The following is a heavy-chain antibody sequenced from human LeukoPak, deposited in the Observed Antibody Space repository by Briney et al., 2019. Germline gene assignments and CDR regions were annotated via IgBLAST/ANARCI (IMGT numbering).Heavy chain of an antibody. CDR2: INSDGSST. Sequence: GGSLRLSCAASGFTFSSYWMHWVRQAPGKGLVWVSRINSDGSSTNYTDSVKGRFTISRDNAKNTLYLQMNSLRAEDTAVYYCAIELYSRGWYVDYWGQESLVAVCS. CDR3: AIELYSRGWYVDY. J-gene: IGHJ4*02. CDR1: GFTFSSYW. D-gene: IGHD6-19*01. V-gene: IGHV3-74*01.